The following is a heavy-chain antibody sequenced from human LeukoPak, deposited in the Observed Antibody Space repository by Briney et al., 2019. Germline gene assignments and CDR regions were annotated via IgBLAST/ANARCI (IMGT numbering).Heavy chain of an antibody. CDR2: TSSDGSSK. V-gene: IGHV3-30-3*01. Sequence: GGSLRLSCAASKFTFSTFAMHWVRQAPGKGLEWVALTSSDGSSKYYTDSVKGRFTISRDNSKNTLYLQMNSLRAEDTAVYYCAREGGDLRWKNRFDFWGQGTLVAVSS. CDR3: AREGGDLRWKNRFDF. J-gene: IGHJ4*02. D-gene: IGHD4-23*01. CDR1: KFTFSTFA.